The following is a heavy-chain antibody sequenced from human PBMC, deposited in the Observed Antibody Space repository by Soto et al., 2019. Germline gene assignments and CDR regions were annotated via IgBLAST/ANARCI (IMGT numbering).Heavy chain of an antibody. CDR2: IIPIFGTA. D-gene: IGHD2-15*01. CDR1: GGTFSSYA. Sequence: SVKVSCKASGGTFSSYAISWVRQAPGQGLEWMGGIIPIFGTANYAQKFQGRVTITADESTSTAYMELSSLRSEDTAVYYCARDLRAVVVAATHFDYWGQGTLVTVSS. V-gene: IGHV1-69*13. J-gene: IGHJ4*02. CDR3: ARDLRAVVVAATHFDY.